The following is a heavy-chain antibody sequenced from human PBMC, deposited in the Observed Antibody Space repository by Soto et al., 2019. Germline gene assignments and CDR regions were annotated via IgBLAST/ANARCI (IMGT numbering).Heavy chain of an antibody. J-gene: IGHJ6*02. CDR1: GFTFSSYG. D-gene: IGHD4-17*01. Sequence: LRLSCAASGFTFSSYGMHWVRQAPGKGLEWVAVIWYDGSNKYYADSVKGRFTISRDNSKNTLYLQMNSLRAEDTAVYYCARDPNGDYYGMDVWGQGTTVTVSS. V-gene: IGHV3-33*01. CDR2: IWYDGSNK. CDR3: ARDPNGDYYGMDV.